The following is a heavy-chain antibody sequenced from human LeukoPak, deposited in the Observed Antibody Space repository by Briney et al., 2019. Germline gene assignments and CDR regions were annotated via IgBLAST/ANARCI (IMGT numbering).Heavy chain of an antibody. CDR1: GFTFSGSA. V-gene: IGHV3-73*01. J-gene: IGHJ4*02. D-gene: IGHD3-16*01. CDR2: IRSKANSYAT. CDR3: TRHGAREDFDY. Sequence: GGSLRLSCAASGFTFSGSAMHWVCQASGKGLEWVGRIRSKANSYATAYAASVKGRFTISRDDSKNTAYLQMNSLKTEDTAVYYCTRHGAREDFDYWGQGTLVTVSS.